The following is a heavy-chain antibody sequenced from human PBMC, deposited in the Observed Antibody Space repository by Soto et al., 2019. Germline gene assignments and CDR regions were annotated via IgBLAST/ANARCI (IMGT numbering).Heavy chain of an antibody. V-gene: IGHV3-48*02. Sequence: GGSLRLSCAASGFTFSSYSMNWVRQAPGKGLEWVSYISSSSSTIYYADSVKGRFTISRDNAKNSLYLQMNSLRDEDTAVYYCARNYDFGSGYYGMDVWGQGTTVTVSS. CDR1: GFTFSSYS. D-gene: IGHD3-3*01. CDR2: ISSSSSTI. J-gene: IGHJ6*02. CDR3: ARNYDFGSGYYGMDV.